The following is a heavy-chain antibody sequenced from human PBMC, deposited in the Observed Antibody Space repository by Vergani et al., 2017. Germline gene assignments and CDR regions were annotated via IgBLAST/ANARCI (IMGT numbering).Heavy chain of an antibody. V-gene: IGHV3-74*02. D-gene: IGHD2-2*01. Sequence: EVQLVESGGGLVQPGRSLRLSCTASGFTFSSYWMHWVRQAPGKGLVWVSRINSDGSSTSYADSVKGRFTISRDNAKNTLYLQMNSLRAEDTAVYYCARGLVVVPAAMRYWGQGTLVTVSS. J-gene: IGHJ4*02. CDR2: INSDGSST. CDR3: ARGLVVVPAAMRY. CDR1: GFTFSSYW.